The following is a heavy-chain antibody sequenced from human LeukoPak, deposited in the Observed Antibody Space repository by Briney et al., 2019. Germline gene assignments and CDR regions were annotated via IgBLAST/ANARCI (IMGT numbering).Heavy chain of an antibody. CDR1: GFTFSSYG. V-gene: IGHV3-30*18. D-gene: IGHD4-17*01. CDR3: AKDLRRTTVTYYYYYGMDV. J-gene: IGHJ6*02. Sequence: PGGSLRLSCAASGFTFSSYGMHWVRQAPGKGLEWVAVISYDGSNKYYADSVKGRFTISRDNSKNTLYLQMNSLRAEDTAVYYCAKDLRRTTVTYYYYYGMDVWGQGTTVTVSS. CDR2: ISYDGSNK.